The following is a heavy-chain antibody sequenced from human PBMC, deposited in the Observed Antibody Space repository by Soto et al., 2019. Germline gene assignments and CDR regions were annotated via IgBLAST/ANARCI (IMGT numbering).Heavy chain of an antibody. D-gene: IGHD2-15*01. CDR2: IYYSGST. V-gene: IGHV4-31*03. CDR3: ARKDGRDGFDY. CDR1: GGSISSGGYY. Sequence: SESLSLSCTVSGGSISSGGYYWSWIRQHPGKGLEWIGYIYYSGSTYYNPSLKSRVTISVDTSKNQFSLKLSSVTAADTAVYYCARKDGRDGFDYWGQGTLVTVSS. J-gene: IGHJ4*02.